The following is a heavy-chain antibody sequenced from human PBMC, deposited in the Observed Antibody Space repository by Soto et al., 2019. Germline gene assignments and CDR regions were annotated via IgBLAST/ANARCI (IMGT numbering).Heavy chain of an antibody. CDR1: GYSFNRYW. CDR2: IPPGDSYT. Sequence: VESLTSACKVSGYSFNRYWIGEVLQVPGKRLEWMGIIPPGDSYTRYSPSFQCQVTISADRSISTAYLQWSSLKASDTAMYDCARRFPVGYGSYNDAFDIWGQGTMVTASS. V-gene: IGHV5-51*01. D-gene: IGHD5-12*01. CDR3: ARRFPVGYGSYNDAFDI. J-gene: IGHJ3*02.